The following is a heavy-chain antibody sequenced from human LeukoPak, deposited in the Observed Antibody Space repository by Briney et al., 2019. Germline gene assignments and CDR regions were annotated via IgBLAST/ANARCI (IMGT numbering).Heavy chain of an antibody. CDR3: ARDCYYGSGSYCY. Sequence: SQTLSLTCVGDGGSLRDHFWSWIRQPPGKTLEWIGEVNYWGNTNYSPSLKSRVTISIDTSTKQISLRLNSVSAADTAVYCCARDCYYGSGSYCYWGQGTLLSVSS. CDR1: GGSLRDHF. D-gene: IGHD3-10*01. CDR2: VNYWGNT. J-gene: IGHJ4*02. V-gene: IGHV4-34*01.